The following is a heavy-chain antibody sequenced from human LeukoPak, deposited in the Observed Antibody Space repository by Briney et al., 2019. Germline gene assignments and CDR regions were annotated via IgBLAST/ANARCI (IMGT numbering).Heavy chain of an antibody. D-gene: IGHD5-18*01. Sequence: SETLSLTCTVSGGSISSYYWSWIRQPPGKGLEWIGYIYYSGSTNYNPSLKSRVTISVDTSKNQFSLKLSSVTAADTAVYYCARSGRGYSYGTFDYWGQEPWSPSPQ. CDR1: GGSISSYY. V-gene: IGHV4-59*01. J-gene: IGHJ4*01. CDR3: ARSGRGYSYGTFDY. CDR2: IYYSGST.